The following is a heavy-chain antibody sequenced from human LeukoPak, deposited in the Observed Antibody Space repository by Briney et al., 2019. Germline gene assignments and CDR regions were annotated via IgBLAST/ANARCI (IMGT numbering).Heavy chain of an antibody. Sequence: GRSLRLSCAASGFTFSSYAMHWVRQAPGKGLEWGAVISYDGSNKYYADSVKGRFTISRDNSKNTLYLQMNSLRAEDTAVYYCARVAARYCSSTSCYKEYGTDVWGQGTTVTVSS. CDR1: GFTFSSYA. J-gene: IGHJ6*02. V-gene: IGHV3-30*04. CDR2: ISYDGSNK. CDR3: ARVAARYCSSTSCYKEYGTDV. D-gene: IGHD2-2*02.